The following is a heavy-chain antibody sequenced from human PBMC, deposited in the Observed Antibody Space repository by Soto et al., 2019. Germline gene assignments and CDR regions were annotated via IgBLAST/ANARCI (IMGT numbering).Heavy chain of an antibody. J-gene: IGHJ4*02. CDR1: GYTFNVYS. D-gene: IGHD5-12*01. V-gene: IGHV1-18*04. Sequence: QVQLVQSGAEVQKPGDSVKVSCKASGYTFNVYSFIWVRQAPGQGLEWVGWISTYSGKTEYAQNLQGRVTLTTDTSTNTGYMELGSLRSDDTAVYYCARDNGYNDYWGQGTLVTVSS. CDR2: ISTYSGKT. CDR3: ARDNGYNDY.